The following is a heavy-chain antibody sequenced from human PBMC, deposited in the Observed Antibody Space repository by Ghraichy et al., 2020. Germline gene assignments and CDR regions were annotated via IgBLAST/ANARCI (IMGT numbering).Heavy chain of an antibody. D-gene: IGHD2-15*01. CDR2: ILWDSRRI. J-gene: IGHJ6*02. Sequence: GGSLRLSCAGSGFTFDEHAMHWVRQAPGKGLEWVSGILWDSRRIDYADSVKGRFTTSRDNAKNVLYLQMNSLRPEDTALYYCIKDVVPGGADVWGQGTAVTVSS. V-gene: IGHV3-9*01. CDR1: GFTFDEHA. CDR3: IKDVVPGGADV.